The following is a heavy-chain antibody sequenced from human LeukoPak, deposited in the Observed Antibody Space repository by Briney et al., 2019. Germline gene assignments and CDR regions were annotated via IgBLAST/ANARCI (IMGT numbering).Heavy chain of an antibody. D-gene: IGHD1-14*01. V-gene: IGHV1-18*01. J-gene: IGHJ5*02. CDR1: GYTFISYG. CDR3: VRAENWFDP. Sequence: ASVKVSCKASGYTFISYGISWVRQAPGQGVEWMGWISAYNGNTNYAQKLQVRVTMTTDTTTSTAYMELRSLRSDDTAVYYCVRAENWFDPRGQGTLVTVSS. CDR2: ISAYNGNT.